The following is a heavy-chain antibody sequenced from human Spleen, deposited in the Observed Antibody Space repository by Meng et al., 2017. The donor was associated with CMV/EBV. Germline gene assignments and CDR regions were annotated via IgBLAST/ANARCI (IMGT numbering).Heavy chain of an antibody. J-gene: IGHJ6*02. Sequence: GGSLRLSCAASGFTFSDYYMSWIRQAPGKGLEWVSYISSSGSTIYYADSVKDRFTISRDNSKNTLYLQMNSLRAEDTAVYYCAKGILTGFYQYYYGMDVWGQGTTVTSP. D-gene: IGHD3-9*01. CDR3: AKGILTGFYQYYYGMDV. CDR1: GFTFSDYY. V-gene: IGHV3-11*01. CDR2: ISSSGSTI.